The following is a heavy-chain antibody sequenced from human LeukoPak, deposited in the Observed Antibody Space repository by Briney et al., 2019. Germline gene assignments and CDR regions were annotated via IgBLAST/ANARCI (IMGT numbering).Heavy chain of an antibody. CDR2: INTNTGNP. Sequence: ASVKVSCKASGYTFTSYAMNWVRQAPGQGLEWMGWINTNTGNPTYAQGFTGRFVFSLDTSVSTAYLQISSLKAEDTAVYYCARAFIEYCSSTSCYTHFGYWGQGTLVTVSS. CDR1: GYTFTSYA. J-gene: IGHJ4*02. CDR3: ARAFIEYCSSTSCYTHFGY. V-gene: IGHV7-4-1*02. D-gene: IGHD2-2*02.